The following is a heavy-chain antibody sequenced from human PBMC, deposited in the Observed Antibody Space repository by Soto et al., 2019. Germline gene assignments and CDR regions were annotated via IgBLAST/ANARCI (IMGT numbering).Heavy chain of an antibody. Sequence: ASVKVSCKASGYTFTSYGISWVRQAPGQGLEWMGWINAYNGNTNYAQKLQGRVTMTTDTSTSTAYMELRSLRSDDTAVYYCARDQGPPGAARPCWFDPWGQRTLVTVSS. D-gene: IGHD6-6*01. V-gene: IGHV1-18*01. J-gene: IGHJ5*02. CDR1: GYTFTSYG. CDR3: ARDQGPPGAARPCWFDP. CDR2: INAYNGNT.